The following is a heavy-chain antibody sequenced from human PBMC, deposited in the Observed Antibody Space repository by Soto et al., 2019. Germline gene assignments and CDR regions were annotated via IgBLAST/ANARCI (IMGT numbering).Heavy chain of an antibody. D-gene: IGHD3-3*01. V-gene: IGHV3-74*01. J-gene: IGHJ4*02. CDR1: VFTFINYS. CDR3: ARGYARITIFGVVTDGLDY. Sequence: GGSLRLSCPSSVFTFINYSMNWVRQAPGKGREGVSCINSNRSSTSYADSVKGRFTISRDNAKNTLYLQMNSLRAEDTAVYYCARGYARITIFGVVTDGLDYWGQGTLVTVSS. CDR2: INSNRSST.